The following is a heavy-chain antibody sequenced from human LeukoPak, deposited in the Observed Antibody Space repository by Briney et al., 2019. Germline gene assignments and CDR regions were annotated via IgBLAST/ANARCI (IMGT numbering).Heavy chain of an antibody. Sequence: AGGSLRLSCAASGFTFSSYGMHWVRQAPGKGLEWVAVISYDGSNKYYADSVKGRFTVSRDNSKNTLYLQMNSLRAEDTAVYYCARGSGYGYYWYFDLWGRGTLVTVSS. CDR1: GFTFSSYG. V-gene: IGHV3-30*03. CDR2: ISYDGSNK. D-gene: IGHD5-12*01. J-gene: IGHJ2*01. CDR3: ARGSGYGYYWYFDL.